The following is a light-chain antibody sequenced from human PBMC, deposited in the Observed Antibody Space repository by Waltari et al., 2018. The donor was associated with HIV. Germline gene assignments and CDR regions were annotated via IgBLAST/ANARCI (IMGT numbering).Light chain of an antibody. CDR3: QQYYSTPYT. J-gene: IGKJ2*01. CDR2: WAT. CDR1: KTVLYSSNKKNF. V-gene: IGKV4-1*01. Sequence: DIVMTQSPDSMAVPLGERATITCTSSKTVLYSSNKKNFLSWYQQKPGQPPKLLISWATTRDSGVPDRFSGSGSGTDFTLTVSSLQAEDVAFYYCQQYYSTPYTFGRGTKV.